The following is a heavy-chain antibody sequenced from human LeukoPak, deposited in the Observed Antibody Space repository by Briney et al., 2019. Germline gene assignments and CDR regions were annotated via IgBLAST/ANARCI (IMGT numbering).Heavy chain of an antibody. D-gene: IGHD3-10*01. CDR2: ISGSGGST. CDR1: GFTFSSYA. Sequence: GGSLRLSCAASGFTFSSYAMSWVRQAPGKGLEWVSAISGSGGSTYYADSVKGRFTISRDNSKSTLYLQMNSLRAEDTAVYYCAKTNYYGSGIDFDYWGQGTLVTVSS. J-gene: IGHJ4*02. CDR3: AKTNYYGSGIDFDY. V-gene: IGHV3-23*01.